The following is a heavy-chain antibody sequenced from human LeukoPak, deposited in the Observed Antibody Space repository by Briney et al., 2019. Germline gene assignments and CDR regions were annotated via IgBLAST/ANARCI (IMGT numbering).Heavy chain of an antibody. V-gene: IGHV3-53*01. J-gene: IGHJ4*02. CDR2: IYSGGST. D-gene: IGHD6-19*01. Sequence: PGGSLRLSCAASGFAVSSNYMSWVRQAPGKGLEWVSGIYSGGSTYYGDSVKGRFTIFRDNSKNTLYLQMNSLRAEDTAIYHCARGNSGYSSGWYFDYWGQGTLVTVSS. CDR1: GFAVSSNY. CDR3: ARGNSGYSSGWYFDY.